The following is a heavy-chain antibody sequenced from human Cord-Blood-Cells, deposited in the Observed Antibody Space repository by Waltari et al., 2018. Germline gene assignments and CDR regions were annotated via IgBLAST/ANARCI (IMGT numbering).Heavy chain of an antibody. CDR1: GYSFTSYW. CDR2: SDPGDSDT. J-gene: IGHJ4*02. Sequence: EVQLVQSGAEVKKPGESQKISCKGSGYSFTSYWIGWVRQMPGKGLEWMGISDPGDSDTRYRPSFQGQVTISADKSISTAYLQWSSLKASDTAMYYCAKTYYYDSSGYYPYFDYWGQGTLVTVSS. CDR3: AKTYYYDSSGYYPYFDY. V-gene: IGHV5-51*01. D-gene: IGHD3-22*01.